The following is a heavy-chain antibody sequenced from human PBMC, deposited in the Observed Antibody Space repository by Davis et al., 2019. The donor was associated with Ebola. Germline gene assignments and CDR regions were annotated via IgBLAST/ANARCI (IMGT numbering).Heavy chain of an antibody. CDR2: IYYSGST. CDR3: GRHASRAGPYYGLDV. V-gene: IGHV4-28*01. CDR1: GESTSSSHW. Sequence: MPSETLSLTCAVFGESTSSSHWWSWIRQSPEKGLEWIGNIYYSGSTYYNPSPKSRLSMSVDRAKDQFSLHLSSVTAADAAKYYCGRHASRAGPYYGLDVWGQGTTVTVSS. J-gene: IGHJ6*02.